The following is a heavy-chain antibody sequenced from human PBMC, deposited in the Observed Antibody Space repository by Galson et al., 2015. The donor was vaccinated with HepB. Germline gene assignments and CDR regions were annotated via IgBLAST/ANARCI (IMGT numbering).Heavy chain of an antibody. V-gene: IGHV5-10-1*01. Sequence: QSGAEVKKPGESLRISCTGSGYTFTAFWITWVRQIPGKGLVWMGRIDPSDSYTHYSESFQGHASMSVEKSTTTAYLQWSLLAASDTAMYYCASRHSYFRSGTWYNVADHWGQGTLVSVSS. CDR2: IDPSDSYT. D-gene: IGHD3-10*01. CDR3: ASRHSYFRSGTWYNVADH. CDR1: GYTFTAFW. J-gene: IGHJ4*02.